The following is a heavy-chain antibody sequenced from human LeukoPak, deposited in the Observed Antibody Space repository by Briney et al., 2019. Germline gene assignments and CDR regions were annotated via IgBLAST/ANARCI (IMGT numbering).Heavy chain of an antibody. CDR3: VRDNYGVDY. V-gene: IGHV3-74*03. J-gene: IGHJ4*02. D-gene: IGHD3-10*01. Sequence: GGSLRLSCAASGFTFSRYWMQWVRQAPGKGLVWVSHIVSDGSSTTYAESVKGRFTTSRDNAKNTLYLQMTSLKAEDPAVYYCVRDNYGVDYWGQGTLVTVSS. CDR1: GFTFSRYW. CDR2: IVSDGSST.